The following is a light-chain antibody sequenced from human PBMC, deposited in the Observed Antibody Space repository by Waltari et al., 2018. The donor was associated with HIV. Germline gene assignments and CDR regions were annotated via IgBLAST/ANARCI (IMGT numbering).Light chain of an antibody. CDR3: QQYNNWWT. J-gene: IGKJ1*01. V-gene: IGKV3-15*01. Sequence: EIVMTQSPGTLSVSPGERATLSCRASQSVSSNLAWYQQKPGQAPRLLIYDASTRATGIPARFSGSGSGTEFSLTISSLQSEEFAVYYCQQYNNWWTFGQGTKVEIK. CDR2: DAS. CDR1: QSVSSN.